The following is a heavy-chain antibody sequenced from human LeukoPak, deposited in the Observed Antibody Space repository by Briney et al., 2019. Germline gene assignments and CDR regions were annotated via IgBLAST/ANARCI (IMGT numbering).Heavy chain of an antibody. CDR1: GGSFSGYY. D-gene: IGHD3-22*01. V-gene: IGHV4-34*01. Sequence: PSETLSLTCAVYGGSFSGYYWSWIRQPPGKGLEWIGEINHSGSTNYNPSLMSRVTISVDTSKNQFSLKLRSVTAADTAGYYCARGPYYYDSSGYYDYWGQGTLVTVSS. CDR2: INHSGST. CDR3: ARGPYYYDSSGYYDY. J-gene: IGHJ4*02.